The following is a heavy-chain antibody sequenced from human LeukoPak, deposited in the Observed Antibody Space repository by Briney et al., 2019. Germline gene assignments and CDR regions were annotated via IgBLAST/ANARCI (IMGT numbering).Heavy chain of an antibody. D-gene: IGHD1-14*01. CDR3: ARGQAGTSWFDP. CDR2: INSDGSST. Sequence: GGSLRLSCAASGFTFSSYRMYWVRQAPGKGLVWVSRINSDGSSTTYADSVKGRFTISRDNAKNALYLQMNSLRDEDTAVYFCARGQAGTSWFDPWGQGTLVTVSS. J-gene: IGHJ5*02. CDR1: GFTFSSYR. V-gene: IGHV3-74*01.